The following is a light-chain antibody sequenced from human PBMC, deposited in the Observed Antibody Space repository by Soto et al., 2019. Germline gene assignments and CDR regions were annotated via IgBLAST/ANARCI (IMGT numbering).Light chain of an antibody. CDR1: SSDVGGYNY. CDR3: SSYTSSSTHVV. Sequence: QSALTQPASVSGSPGQSITISCTGTSSDVGGYNYVSWYQQHPGKAPKLMIYEVSNRPSGVSNRFSGSKSGNTASLTISGLQPGDEADYYCSSYTSSSTHVVFGGGTKLTVL. V-gene: IGLV2-14*01. J-gene: IGLJ2*01. CDR2: EVS.